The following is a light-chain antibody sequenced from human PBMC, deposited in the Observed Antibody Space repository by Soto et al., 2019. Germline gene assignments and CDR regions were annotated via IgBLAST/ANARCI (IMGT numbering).Light chain of an antibody. V-gene: IGKV3-15*01. CDR1: QTVSNN. CDR2: FAS. CDR3: QQYNQWPLT. J-gene: IGKJ4*01. Sequence: EIVMTQSPATLSVYRGEKATLSCRASQTVSNNLAWYQQKPGQAPRLLIYFASTRATGIPARFSGSGSGTEFTLTISSLQSEDFAVYYCQQYNQWPLTFGGGTKAETK.